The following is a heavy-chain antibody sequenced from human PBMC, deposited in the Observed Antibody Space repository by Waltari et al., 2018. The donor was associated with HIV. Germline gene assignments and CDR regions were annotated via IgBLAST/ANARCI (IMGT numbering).Heavy chain of an antibody. CDR3: ARMATVVDWYFDL. CDR2: IIPVFVTT. D-gene: IGHD2-15*01. J-gene: IGHJ2*01. CDR1: GGTFNNYA. V-gene: IGHV1-69*01. Sequence: QVQLVQSGAEVKKPGSSVKVSCKASGGTFNNYAITWVRQAPGQGIDWMGGIIPVFVTTNYAQKFRGRLTIIADESTSTGYMELSSLRSEDTAVYYCARMATVVDWYFDLWGRGTLVTVSS.